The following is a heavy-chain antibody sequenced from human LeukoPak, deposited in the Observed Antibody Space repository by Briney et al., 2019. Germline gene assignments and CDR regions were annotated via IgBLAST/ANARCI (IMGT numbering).Heavy chain of an antibody. Sequence: GGSLRLSCAASGFTFSDHYMDWVRQAPGKGLEGVGRTRNKANSYTTEYAASVKGRFTISRDDSKNSLYLQMNSLKTEDTAVYYCALVRGVAPPDAFDIWGQGTMVTVSS. J-gene: IGHJ3*02. D-gene: IGHD3-10*01. CDR2: TRNKANSYTT. V-gene: IGHV3-72*01. CDR3: ALVRGVAPPDAFDI. CDR1: GFTFSDHY.